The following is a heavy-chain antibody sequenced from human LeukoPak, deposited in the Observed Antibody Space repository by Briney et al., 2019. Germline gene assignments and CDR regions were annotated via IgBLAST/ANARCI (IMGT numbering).Heavy chain of an antibody. V-gene: IGHV3-66*01. CDR1: GFTVSSNY. CDR3: ARDYYGSGSYPPLDY. CDR2: IYSGGST. D-gene: IGHD3-10*01. J-gene: IGHJ4*02. Sequence: GGSLRLSCAASGFTVSSNYMSWVRQAPGKGLEWVSVIYSGGSTYYADSVKGRFTISRDNSKNTLYLQMNSLRAEDTAVYYCARDYYGSGSYPPLDYWGQGTLVTVSS.